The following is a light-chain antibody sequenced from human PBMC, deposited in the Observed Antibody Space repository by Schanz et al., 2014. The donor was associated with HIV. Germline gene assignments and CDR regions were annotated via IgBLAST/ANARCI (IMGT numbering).Light chain of an antibody. CDR2: DVS. V-gene: IGLV2-14*03. Sequence: QSALTQPASXXXXPGQSXXXXXXXXSNXVGGYNFVSWCERPPGKAPKLIIYDVSNRPSGVSNRFSGSKSGITASLTISGLQAEDEADYYCSSXXXRIPYLFRTGTKLTVL. J-gene: IGLJ1*01. CDR3: SSXXXRIPYL. CDR1: SNXVGGYNF.